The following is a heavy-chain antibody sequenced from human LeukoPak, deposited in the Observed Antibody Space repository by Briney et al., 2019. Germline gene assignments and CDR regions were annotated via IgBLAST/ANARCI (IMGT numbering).Heavy chain of an antibody. CDR1: GFTFSSYA. CDR3: ARAHQTTVTNVGY. D-gene: IGHD4-17*01. Sequence: GGSLRLSCAVSGFTFSSYAMPWVRQAPGKGLEWVAVISYDGGNKYYADSVKGRFTISRDTSKNTLFLQMNSLRAEDTAVYFCARAHQTTVTNVGYWGQGTLVTVSS. V-gene: IGHV3-30-3*01. CDR2: ISYDGGNK. J-gene: IGHJ4*02.